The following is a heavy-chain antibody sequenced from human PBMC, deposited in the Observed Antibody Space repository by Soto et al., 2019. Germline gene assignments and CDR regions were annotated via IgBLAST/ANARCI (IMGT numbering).Heavy chain of an antibody. CDR1: GFTVSSNY. J-gene: IGHJ6*02. Sequence: GGSLRLSCAASGFTVSSNYMSWVRQAPGKGLEWVSVIYSGGSTYYADSVKGRFTISRDNSKNTLYLQMNSPRAEDTAVYYCARGGTAMEPYYYGMDVWGQGTTVTVSS. CDR2: IYSGGST. CDR3: ARGGTAMEPYYYGMDV. D-gene: IGHD5-18*01. V-gene: IGHV3-53*01.